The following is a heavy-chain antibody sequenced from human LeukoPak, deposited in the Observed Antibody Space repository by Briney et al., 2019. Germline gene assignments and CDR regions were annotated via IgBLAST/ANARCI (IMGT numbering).Heavy chain of an antibody. J-gene: IGHJ5*02. V-gene: IGHV1-69*13. CDR3: ARDGDYGDYSWFDP. Sequence: ASVKVSCKASGGTFSSYAISWERQAPGQGLEWMGGIIPIFGTANYAQKFQGRVTITADESTSTAYMELSSLRSEDTAVYYCARDGDYGDYSWFDPWGQGTLVTVSS. D-gene: IGHD4-17*01. CDR1: GGTFSSYA. CDR2: IIPIFGTA.